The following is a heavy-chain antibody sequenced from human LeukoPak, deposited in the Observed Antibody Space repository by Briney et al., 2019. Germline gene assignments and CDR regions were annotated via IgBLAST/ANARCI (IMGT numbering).Heavy chain of an antibody. J-gene: IGHJ4*02. CDR2: IYYSGST. CDR3: AKGLTTTALGY. V-gene: IGHV4-59*01. D-gene: IGHD1-14*01. Sequence: MPSETLSLTCTASGCSISSYYWSWIRQPPGKGLEWIGYIYYSGSTNYNPSLKSRVTISVDTSKNEFSLQMSSVTAADTAVYYCAKGLTTTALGYWGQGTLVTVSS. CDR1: GCSISSYY.